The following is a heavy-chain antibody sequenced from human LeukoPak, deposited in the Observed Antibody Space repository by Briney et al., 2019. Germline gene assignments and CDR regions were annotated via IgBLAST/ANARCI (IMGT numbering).Heavy chain of an antibody. V-gene: IGHV1-18*01. CDR2: ISAYNGNT. J-gene: IGHJ4*02. D-gene: IGHD6-19*01. Sequence: ASVNVSCKASGYTFTTYGISWVRQAPGQGLEWMGWISAYNGNTNYAQKFQGRVTMTTDTSTSTAYMELRSLRSDDTAVYYCARDPTIAVAGPGYWGQGTLVTVSS. CDR3: ARDPTIAVAGPGY. CDR1: GYTFTTYG.